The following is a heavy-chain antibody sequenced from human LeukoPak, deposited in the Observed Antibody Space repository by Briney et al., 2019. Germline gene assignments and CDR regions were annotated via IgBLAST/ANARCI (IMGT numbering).Heavy chain of an antibody. Sequence: GGSLRLSCAASGFTLSSYWMHWVRQAPGKGLVWVSRIKSDGSTTNYADSVKGRFTISRDNAKNTVYLQMNSLRAEDTAVYYCARTSRGGYSYGYPIYYYYYMDVWGKGTTVTISS. J-gene: IGHJ6*03. CDR1: GFTLSSYW. D-gene: IGHD5-18*01. V-gene: IGHV3-74*01. CDR2: IKSDGSTT. CDR3: ARTSRGGYSYGYPIYYYYYMDV.